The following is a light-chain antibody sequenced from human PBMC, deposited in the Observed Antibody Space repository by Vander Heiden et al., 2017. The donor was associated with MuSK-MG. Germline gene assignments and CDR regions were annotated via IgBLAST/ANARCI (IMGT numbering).Light chain of an antibody. CDR3: SSYAGSNNYVA. CDR2: AVT. CDR1: SSDVGGYNY. J-gene: IGLJ2*01. Sequence: SALTPPPSPSGSPGPAVPLSCTGTSSDVGGYNYVSWYQQHPGKAPKLMIYAVTKRPSGVPNRFSGSKSGNTASLTVSGLQAEDEAEYYCSSYAGSNNYVAFGGGTKLTVL. V-gene: IGLV2-8*01.